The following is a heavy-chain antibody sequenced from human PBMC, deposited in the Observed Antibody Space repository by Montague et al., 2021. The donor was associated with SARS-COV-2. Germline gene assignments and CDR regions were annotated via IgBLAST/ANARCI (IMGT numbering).Heavy chain of an antibody. CDR2: INHSGST. J-gene: IGHJ5*02. CDR1: GGSFSGYY. CDR3: ARSGYSSSWYGFRSWFDP. V-gene: IGHV4-34*01. Sequence: SETLSLTCAVYGGSFSGYYWSWIRQPPGKGLEWIGEINHSGSTNYNLSLKSRVTISVDTSKNQFSLKLSSVTAADTAVYYCARSGYSSSWYGFRSWFDPWGQGTLVTVSS. D-gene: IGHD6-13*01.